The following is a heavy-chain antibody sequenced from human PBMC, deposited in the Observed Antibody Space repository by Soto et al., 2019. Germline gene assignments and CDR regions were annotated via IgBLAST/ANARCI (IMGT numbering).Heavy chain of an antibody. CDR1: GYTFSNYA. J-gene: IGHJ5*02. D-gene: IGHD2-2*01. V-gene: IGHV1-3*01. CDR3: ARVPRYPSDIVQVPAVMYEDWFVP. Sequence: QVQLVQSGAEVKKPGASVKLSCKASGYTFSNYAVQWVRQAPGQRLEWVGWIRAGNGDTKYSQKFHDRVTITRDTAASTAYMEVSTPRAEDTAIYYCARVPRYPSDIVQVPAVMYEDWFVPWGQGTLVTVSS. CDR2: IRAGNGDT.